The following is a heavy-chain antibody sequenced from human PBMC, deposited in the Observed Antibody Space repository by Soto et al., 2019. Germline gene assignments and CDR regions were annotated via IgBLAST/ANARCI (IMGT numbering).Heavy chain of an antibody. V-gene: IGHV3-30-3*01. CDR3: ARDPDRGYCSGGSCYQIDY. D-gene: IGHD2-15*01. CDR1: GFTFSSYA. Sequence: GGSLRLSCAASGFTFSSYAMHWVRQAPGKGLEWVAVISYDGSNKYYADSVKGRFTISRDNSKNTLYLQMNSLRAEDTAVYYCARDPDRGYCSGGSCYQIDYWGQGTLVTVSS. CDR2: ISYDGSNK. J-gene: IGHJ4*02.